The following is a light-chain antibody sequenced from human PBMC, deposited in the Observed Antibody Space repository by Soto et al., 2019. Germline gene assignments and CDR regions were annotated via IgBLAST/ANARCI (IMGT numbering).Light chain of an antibody. CDR1: QGISIW. V-gene: IGKV1D-12*01. Sequence: DIQMTPFPSSVSASVGDRVSITCRASQGISIWLAWYQQKPGKAPKLLIYAASSLQSGVPSRFSGSGSGTDFTLTISSLQPEDFATYYCQQTNTFPSTFGQGTRLEIK. CDR2: AAS. CDR3: QQTNTFPST. J-gene: IGKJ5*01.